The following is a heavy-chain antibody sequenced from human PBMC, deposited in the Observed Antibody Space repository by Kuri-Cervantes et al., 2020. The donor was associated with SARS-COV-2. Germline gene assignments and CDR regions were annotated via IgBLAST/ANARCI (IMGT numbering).Heavy chain of an antibody. D-gene: IGHD4-11*01. CDR2: LIPIFGTA. Sequence: SVKVSCKASGGTFSSYAISWVRQAPGQGLEWMGGLIPIFGTANYAQKFQGRVTITADESTSTAYMELSSLRSEDTAVYYCARHEYSNSAYYFDYWGQGTLVTVSS. V-gene: IGHV1-69*13. CDR1: GGTFSSYA. CDR3: ARHEYSNSAYYFDY. J-gene: IGHJ4*02.